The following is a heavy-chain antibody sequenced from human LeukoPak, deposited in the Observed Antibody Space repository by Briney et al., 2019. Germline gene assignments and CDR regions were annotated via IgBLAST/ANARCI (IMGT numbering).Heavy chain of an antibody. CDR1: GGSIGHSNYY. Sequence: SETLSLTCSVSGGSIGHSNYYWGWIRQPPGRGPEYIGTIYYTGSTYYNPSLKSRVTISVDTSKNQFSLKLSSVTAADTAVYYCARGGRDGYNGDFDYWGQGTLVTVSS. CDR3: ARGGRDGYNGDFDY. CDR2: IYYTGST. D-gene: IGHD5-24*01. V-gene: IGHV4-39*07. J-gene: IGHJ4*02.